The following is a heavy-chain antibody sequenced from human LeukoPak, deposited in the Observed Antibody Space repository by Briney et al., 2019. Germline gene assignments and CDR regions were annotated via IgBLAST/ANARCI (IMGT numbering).Heavy chain of an antibody. D-gene: IGHD3-10*01. V-gene: IGHV1-69*13. CDR2: IIPNFGTS. J-gene: IGHJ6*03. Sequence: ASVKVSCKASGGTFSNYVIIWLRQAPGQGLEWMGGIIPNFGTSKNAQKFQGRVTITADESTSTAYMELSRLRSDDTAVYYCARDRSYYGSGSYYPYYYYYYMDVWGKGTTVTVSS. CDR1: GGTFSNYV. CDR3: ARDRSYYGSGSYYPYYYYYYMDV.